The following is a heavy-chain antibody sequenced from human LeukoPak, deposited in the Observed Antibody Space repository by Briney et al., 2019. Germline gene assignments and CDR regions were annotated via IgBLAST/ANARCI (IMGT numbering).Heavy chain of an antibody. CDR1: GYSISSGYY. D-gene: IGHD2-8*01. CDR2: IYHSGST. CDR3: ARGRLVAALLIGY. V-gene: IGHV4-38-2*01. Sequence: SETLSLTCAVSGYSISSGYYWGWIRQPPGKGLEWIGSIYHSGSTYYNPSLKSRVTISVDTSKNQFSLKLSSVTAADTAVYSCARGRLVAALLIGYWRQGTLVTVSS. J-gene: IGHJ4*02.